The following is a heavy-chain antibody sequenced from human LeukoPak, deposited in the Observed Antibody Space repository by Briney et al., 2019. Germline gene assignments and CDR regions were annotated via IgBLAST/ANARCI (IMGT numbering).Heavy chain of an antibody. CDR2: ISYDESNK. D-gene: IGHD5-12*01. J-gene: IGHJ4*02. V-gene: IGHV3-30*03. Sequence: PGRSLRLSCAASGFTFSGYGMHWVRQAPGKGLEWVAVISYDESNKYYADSVKGRFNISRDNSKNTLYLQMNSLRAEDTAVYYCARDSVGLRLGTFDYWGQGTLVTVSS. CDR3: ARDSVGLRLGTFDY. CDR1: GFTFSGYG.